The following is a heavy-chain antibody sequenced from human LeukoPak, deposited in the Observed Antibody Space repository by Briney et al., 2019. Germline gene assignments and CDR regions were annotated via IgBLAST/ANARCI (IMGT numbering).Heavy chain of an antibody. CDR3: ARGRYDSSGHYYYYYMDV. Sequence: ASVKVSCKASGYTFTSYDINWVRQATGQGLEWMGWMNPNSGNTGYAQKFQGRVTITRNTSISTAYMELSSLRSEDTAVYYCARGRYDSSGHYYYYYMDVWGKGTAVTVSS. CDR2: MNPNSGNT. V-gene: IGHV1-8*03. D-gene: IGHD3-22*01. CDR1: GYTFTSYD. J-gene: IGHJ6*03.